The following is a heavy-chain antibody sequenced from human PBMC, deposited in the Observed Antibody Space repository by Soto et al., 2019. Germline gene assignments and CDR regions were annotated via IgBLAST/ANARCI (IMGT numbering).Heavy chain of an antibody. J-gene: IGHJ4*02. V-gene: IGHV1-3*01. CDR3: ASRLLLTNGYFDY. CDR2: INAGNGNT. CDR1: GYTFPSYA. D-gene: IGHD2-21*01. Sequence: ASVKVSCKASGYTFPSYAMHWVRQAPGQRLEWMGWINAGNGNTKYSQKFQGRVTITRDTSASTAYMELSSLRSEDTAVYYCASRLLLTNGYFDYWGQGTLVTVSS.